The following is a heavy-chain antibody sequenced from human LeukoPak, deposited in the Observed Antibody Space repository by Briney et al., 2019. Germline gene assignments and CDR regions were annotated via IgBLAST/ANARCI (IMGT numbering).Heavy chain of an antibody. D-gene: IGHD3-22*01. CDR2: ISAYNGNT. J-gene: IGHJ4*02. CDR1: GYTFTSYG. Sequence: ASVKVSCKASGYTFTSYGISWVRQAPGQGLEWMGWISAYNGNTNYAQKLQGRVTMTTDTSTSTAYMELRSLRSDDTAVCYCARDLGIYYYDSSGYSPFDYWGQGTLVTVSS. V-gene: IGHV1-18*01. CDR3: ARDLGIYYYDSSGYSPFDY.